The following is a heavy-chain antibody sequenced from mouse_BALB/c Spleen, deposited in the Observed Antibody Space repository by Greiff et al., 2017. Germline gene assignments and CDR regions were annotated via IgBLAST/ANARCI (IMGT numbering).Heavy chain of an antibody. J-gene: IGHJ4*01. CDR1: GFTFSSFG. D-gene: IGHD3-3*01. CDR3: ARGEGPYAMDY. CDR2: ISSGSSTI. V-gene: IGHV5-17*02. Sequence: EVQGVESGGGLVQPGGSRKLSCAASGFTFSSFGMHWVRQAPEKGLEWVAYISSGSSTIYYADTVKGRFTISRDNPKNTLFLQMTSLRSEDTAMYYCARGEGPYAMDYWGQGTSVTVSS.